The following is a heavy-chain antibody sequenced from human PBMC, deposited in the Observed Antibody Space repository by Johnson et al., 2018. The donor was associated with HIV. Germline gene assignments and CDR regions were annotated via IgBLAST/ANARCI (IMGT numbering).Heavy chain of an antibody. D-gene: IGHD6-19*01. CDR2: MSYDGTNK. V-gene: IGHV3-30*18. J-gene: IGHJ3*02. CDR1: GFTFTNYG. Sequence: QVQLVESGGGVVQPGRSLRLSCAASGFTFTNYGMHWVRQAPGKGLQWVAVMSYDGTNKYYADSVKGRFIISRDNSKNTLFLETNGLRAEDTAVYYCAKDREYGLAWGWAVDIWGQGTVVTVSS. CDR3: AKDREYGLAWGWAVDI.